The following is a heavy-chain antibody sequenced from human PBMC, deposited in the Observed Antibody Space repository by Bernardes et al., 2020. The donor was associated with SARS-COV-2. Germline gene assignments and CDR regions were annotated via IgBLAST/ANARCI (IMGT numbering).Heavy chain of an antibody. J-gene: IGHJ3*01. CDR3: ARVKRAFDL. CDR1: GGSISIYY. V-gene: IGHV4-59*01. CDR2: VYYTGST. Sequence: TLSLTCTVSGGSISIYYWSWIRQPPGKAPEWIGRVYYTGSTNYNPSLKGRVTISLDTSKNQFSLNLSSVTAADTAVYYCARVKRAFDLWGQGTMVTVSS.